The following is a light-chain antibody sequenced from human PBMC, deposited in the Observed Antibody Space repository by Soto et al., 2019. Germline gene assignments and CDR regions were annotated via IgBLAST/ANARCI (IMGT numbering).Light chain of an antibody. J-gene: IGKJ1*01. Sequence: EIVLTQSPGTLSLSPGERATISCRASPIVSSSYLAWYQQKPGQPPRLLIYGASSRATGIPDRFSGSGSGTDFTLTISRLEPEDFAVYYCQQYGSSFPWTFGQGTKVDIK. CDR3: QQYGSSFPWT. CDR1: PIVSSSY. CDR2: GAS. V-gene: IGKV3-20*01.